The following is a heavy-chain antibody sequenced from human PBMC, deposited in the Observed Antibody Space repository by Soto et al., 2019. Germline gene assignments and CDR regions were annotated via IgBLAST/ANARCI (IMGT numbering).Heavy chain of an antibody. V-gene: IGHV1-69*13. CDR2: IIPFFKAT. CDR1: GGTFSSHA. J-gene: IGHJ6*02. Sequence: SVKVSCKASGGTFSSHAISWVRQAPGQGLEWMGGIIPFFKATNYAQKFQGRVTITADDSTSTAYMDLYSLRSEDTAVYYCARDVPLNYYDGTFSYYAMDVWGQGTAVTVSS. CDR3: ARDVPLNYYDGTFSYYAMDV. D-gene: IGHD3-16*01.